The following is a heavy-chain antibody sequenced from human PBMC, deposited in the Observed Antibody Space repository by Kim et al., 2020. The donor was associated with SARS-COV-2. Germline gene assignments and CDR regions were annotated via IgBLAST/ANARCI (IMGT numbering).Heavy chain of an antibody. CDR1: GYNFRVYY. CDR2: IDPNSGAT. V-gene: IGHV1-2*06. J-gene: IGHJ3*01. D-gene: IGHD3-10*01. CDR3: ARDREPARGRFGEFDV. Sequence: ASVKVSCKASGYNFRVYYIHWLRQAPGQGLDWMGRIDPNSGATDSAQKFQGRVTMTGDTSINTVYMEILSLTSDDTALYYCARDREPARGRFGEFDVWGQ.